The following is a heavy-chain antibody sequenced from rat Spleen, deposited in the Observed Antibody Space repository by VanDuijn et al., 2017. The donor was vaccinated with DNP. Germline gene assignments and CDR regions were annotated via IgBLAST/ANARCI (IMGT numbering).Heavy chain of an antibody. CDR3: ARVGDFHDGGDGDVLDA. J-gene: IGHJ4*01. CDR1: GFTFSYYW. CDR2: ITGGSGTT. D-gene: IGHD1-12*02. Sequence: EVQLVESGGDLVQPGRSLKLSCVASGFTFSYYWMAWICQVPGKGLEWIASITGGSGTTSYPDAVKGRFMIPRDDTKNTLSLQMNSLRSEDTATYYCARVGDFHDGGDGDVLDAWGQGTSVTVSS. V-gene: IGHV5-31*01.